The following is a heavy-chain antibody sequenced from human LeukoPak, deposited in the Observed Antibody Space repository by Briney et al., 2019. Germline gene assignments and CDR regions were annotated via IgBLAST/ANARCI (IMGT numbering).Heavy chain of an antibody. CDR3: ARGLVNPYDAFDI. J-gene: IGHJ3*02. D-gene: IGHD3-9*01. CDR1: AGSISSGDYY. Sequence: NPSETLSLTCTVSAGSISSGDYYWSWIRQPPGKGLEWIGYIYYSWSTYYNPSLKTRVTITVDTSKNQFSLKLSSVTAADTAVYYCARGLVNPYDAFDIWGQGRMVTVSS. V-gene: IGHV4-30-4*01. CDR2: IYYSWST.